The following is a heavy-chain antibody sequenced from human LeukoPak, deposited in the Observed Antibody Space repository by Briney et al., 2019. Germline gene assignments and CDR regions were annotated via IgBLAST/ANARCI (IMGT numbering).Heavy chain of an antibody. D-gene: IGHD3-10*02. CDR2: IYSGGST. J-gene: IGHJ6*04. CDR3: ARSKMFDYALDV. V-gene: IGHV3-53*01. CDR1: GFTVSSNY. Sequence: PGGSLRLSCVVSGFTVSSNYMSWVRQAPGKGLEWVSVIYSGGSTYYADSVKGRFTISRDNSKNTLYLQMNSLRPEDTALYYCARSKMFDYALDVWGKGTTVTISS.